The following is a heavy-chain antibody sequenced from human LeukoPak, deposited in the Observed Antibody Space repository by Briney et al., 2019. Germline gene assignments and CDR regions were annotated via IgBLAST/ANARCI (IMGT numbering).Heavy chain of an antibody. J-gene: IGHJ6*03. CDR1: GYTFTGYY. Sequence: ASVKVSCKASGYTFTGYYMHWVRQAPGQGLEWMGWISAYNGNTNYAQKLQGRVTMTTDTSTSTAYMELRSLRSDDTAVYYCARVTPWFGESAYYYYMDVWGKGTTVTISS. CDR3: ARVTPWFGESAYYYYMDV. CDR2: ISAYNGNT. V-gene: IGHV1-18*04. D-gene: IGHD3-10*01.